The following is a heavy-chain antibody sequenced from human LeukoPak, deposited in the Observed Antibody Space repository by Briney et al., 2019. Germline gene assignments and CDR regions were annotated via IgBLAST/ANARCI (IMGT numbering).Heavy chain of an antibody. CDR3: ARDNWGTPDGIDGFDI. Sequence: PGGSLRLSRAASGFTFSRFWMTCVRQAPGKGREWVADIKQGGSVIRLVDSVKGRFTISRDKAKNSLYLQMNSLRAEDTAVYYCARDNWGTPDGIDGFDIWGQGTMVTVS. D-gene: IGHD7-27*01. CDR1: GFTFSRFW. CDR2: IKQGGSVI. J-gene: IGHJ3*02. V-gene: IGHV3-7*05.